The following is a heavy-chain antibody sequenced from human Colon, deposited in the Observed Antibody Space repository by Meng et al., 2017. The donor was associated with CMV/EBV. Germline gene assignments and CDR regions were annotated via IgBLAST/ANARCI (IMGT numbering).Heavy chain of an antibody. CDR1: GFPFSHYA. V-gene: IGHV3-23*01. CDR2: ISGTGERT. Sequence: GESLKISCAASGFPFSHYAMTWVRQAPGKGLEWVSTISGTGERTYVADSLKGQLTISRDNSNNTLSLRLSGLRAEDTAIYYCTRDYTNAVVPDALGYWGQGTLVTVSS. J-gene: IGHJ4*02. D-gene: IGHD2-8*01. CDR3: TRDYTNAVVPDALGY.